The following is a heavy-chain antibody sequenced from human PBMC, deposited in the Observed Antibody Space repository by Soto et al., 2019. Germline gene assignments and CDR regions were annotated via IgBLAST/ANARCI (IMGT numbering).Heavy chain of an antibody. CDR1: GFTFSDSY. CDR2: ISSTSSFT. V-gene: IGHV3-11*06. D-gene: IGHD5-12*01. Sequence: QVQLVESGGGLVKPGGSLRLSCVASGFTFSDSYMSWVRQAPGKGLEWVSYISSTSSFTDYAVSVKGRFTISRDNAKNSLFLQMNSLRAEDTALYYCARRDGYNYFDFWGQGTLVSVSS. J-gene: IGHJ4*02. CDR3: ARRDGYNYFDF.